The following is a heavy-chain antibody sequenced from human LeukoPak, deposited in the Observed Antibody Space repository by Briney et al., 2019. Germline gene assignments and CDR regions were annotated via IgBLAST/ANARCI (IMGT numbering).Heavy chain of an antibody. CDR2: IYYSGST. D-gene: IGHD6-13*01. CDR3: ARRGSIAAAGLYWFDP. Sequence: SETLSLTCTVSGGSISSSSYYWGWIRQPPGKGLEWIGSIYYSGSTYYNPSLKSRVTISVDTSKNQFSLKLSSVTAADTAVYYCARRGSIAAAGLYWFDPWGQGTLVTVSS. J-gene: IGHJ5*02. V-gene: IGHV4-39*01. CDR1: GGSISSSSYY.